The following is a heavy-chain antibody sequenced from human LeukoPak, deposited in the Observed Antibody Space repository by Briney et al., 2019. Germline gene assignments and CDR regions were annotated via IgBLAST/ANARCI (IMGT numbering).Heavy chain of an antibody. CDR2: ISSSSSYI. J-gene: IGHJ4*02. CDR3: ARGGRYYDNSGYYSLDY. V-gene: IGHV3-21*01. CDR1: GFTFSSYS. D-gene: IGHD3-22*01. Sequence: GGSLRLSCAASGFTFSSYSMNWVRQAPGKGLEWVSSISSSSSYIYYADSVKGRFTISRDNAKNSLYLQMNSLRAEDTAAYYCARGGRYYDNSGYYSLDYWGQGTLVTVSS.